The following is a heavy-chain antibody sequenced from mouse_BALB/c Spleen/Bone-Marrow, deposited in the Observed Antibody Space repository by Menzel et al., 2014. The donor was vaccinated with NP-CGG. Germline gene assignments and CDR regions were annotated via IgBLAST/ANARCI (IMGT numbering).Heavy chain of an antibody. CDR1: GFPLKNYG. J-gene: IGHJ1*01. V-gene: IGHV2-9*02. CDR2: IGTGGGT. Sequence: VNVVESGPGLVAPSQSLSITCTVSGFPLKNYGVHWVRQPPGKGLEWLGVIGTGGGTNYNSALMSRLSISIDNSKSQVFLKMNSLQTDDTAMYYCARDWAYGNWYFDVWGAGTPVTVSS. CDR3: ARDWAYGNWYFDV. D-gene: IGHD2-1*01.